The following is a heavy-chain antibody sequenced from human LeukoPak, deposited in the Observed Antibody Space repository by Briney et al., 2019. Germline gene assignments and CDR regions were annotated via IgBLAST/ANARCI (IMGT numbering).Heavy chain of an antibody. D-gene: IGHD6-19*01. Sequence: SETLSLTCTASGGSISSSSYYWGWIRQPPGKGLEWIGSIYYSGSTYYNPSLKSRVTISVDTSKNQFSLKLSSVTAADTAVYYCARVPLGQWLANYFDYWGQGTLVTVSS. CDR1: GGSISSSSYY. V-gene: IGHV4-39*01. CDR3: ARVPLGQWLANYFDY. J-gene: IGHJ4*02. CDR2: IYYSGST.